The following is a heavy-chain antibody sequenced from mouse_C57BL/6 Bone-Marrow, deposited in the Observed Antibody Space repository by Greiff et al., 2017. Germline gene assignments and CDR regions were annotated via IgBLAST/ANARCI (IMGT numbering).Heavy chain of an antibody. CDR3: ARKGLLWLRQRDMDY. CDR1: GYTFTSYW. J-gene: IGHJ4*01. CDR2: IYPGSGST. D-gene: IGHD2-2*01. Sequence: QVQLKQPGAELVKPGASVKMSCKASGYTFTSYWITWVKQRPGQGLEWIGDIYPGSGSTNYNEKFKSQATLTVDTSSSTAYMQLSSLTSEDSAVYYCARKGLLWLRQRDMDYWGQGTSVTVSS. V-gene: IGHV1-55*01.